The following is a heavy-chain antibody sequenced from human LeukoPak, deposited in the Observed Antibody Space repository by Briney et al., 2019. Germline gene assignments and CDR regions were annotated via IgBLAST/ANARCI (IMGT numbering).Heavy chain of an antibody. CDR2: IIPIFGTA. CDR3: ARLSTIVATINVDYYYGMDV. J-gene: IGHJ6*04. Sequence: SVKVSCKASGGTFSSYAISWVRQAPGQGLEWMGGIIPIFGTANYAQKFQGRVTITADKSTSTAYMELSSLRSEDTAAYYCARLSTIVATINVDYYYGMDVWGKGTTVTVSS. CDR1: GGTFSSYA. D-gene: IGHD5-12*01. V-gene: IGHV1-69*06.